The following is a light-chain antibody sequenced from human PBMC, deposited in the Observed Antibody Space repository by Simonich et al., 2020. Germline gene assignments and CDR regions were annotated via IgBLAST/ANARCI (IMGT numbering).Light chain of an antibody. Sequence: EIVLTQSPGTLSLSPGERATLSCRASQSVSSSYLAWYQQKPGLAPRLLIYDASSRDTGIPDRFSGSGSGTDFTLTISRLEPEDFAVYYCQQYGSSPPITFGQGTRLEIK. CDR3: QQYGSSPPIT. V-gene: IGKV3D-20*01. J-gene: IGKJ5*01. CDR2: DAS. CDR1: QSVSSSY.